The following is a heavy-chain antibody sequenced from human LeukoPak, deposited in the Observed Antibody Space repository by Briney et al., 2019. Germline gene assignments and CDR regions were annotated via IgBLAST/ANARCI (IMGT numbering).Heavy chain of an antibody. V-gene: IGHV1-69*04. CDR1: GGTFSSYT. CDR3: ARDVFWRGSDY. CDR2: IIPILGIA. Sequence: ASVKVSCKASGGTFSSYTISWVRQAPGQGLEWMGRIIPILGIANYAQKFQGRVTITADKSTSTAYMELSSLRSEDTAVYYCARDVFWRGSDYWGQGTLVTVSS. J-gene: IGHJ4*02. D-gene: IGHD3-3*01.